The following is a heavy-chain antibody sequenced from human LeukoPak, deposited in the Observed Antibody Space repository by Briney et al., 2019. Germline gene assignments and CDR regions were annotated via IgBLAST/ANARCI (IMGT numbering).Heavy chain of an antibody. CDR2: ISGSGGST. V-gene: IGHV3-23*01. CDR1: GFTFSSYA. D-gene: IGHD3-9*01. J-gene: IGHJ4*02. CDR3: AKDPFLRYFDWLLDY. Sequence: GGSLRLSCAASGFTFSSYAMSWVRQAPGKGLEWVSAISGSGGSTNYADSVKGRFTISRDNSKNTLYLRMNSLGAEDTAVYYCAKDPFLRYFDWLLDYWGQGTPVTVSS.